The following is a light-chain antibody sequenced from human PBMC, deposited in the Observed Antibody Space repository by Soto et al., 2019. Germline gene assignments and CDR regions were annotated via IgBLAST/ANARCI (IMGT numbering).Light chain of an antibody. Sequence: DIYMTQSPSTLSASVGDRVTITCRASQSISSWLAWYQQKPGKAPKLLIYDASSLESGVPSRFSGSGSGTEFTITISSLQPDDFATYYCQQYNSYWTFGQGTKVDIK. J-gene: IGKJ1*01. CDR3: QQYNSYWT. CDR2: DAS. V-gene: IGKV1-5*01. CDR1: QSISSW.